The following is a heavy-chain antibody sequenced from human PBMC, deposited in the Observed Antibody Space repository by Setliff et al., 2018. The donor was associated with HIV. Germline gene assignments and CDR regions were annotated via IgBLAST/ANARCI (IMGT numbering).Heavy chain of an antibody. D-gene: IGHD3-9*01. V-gene: IGHV1-18*01. CDR3: ARDHGILTGYYADH. Sequence: ASVKVSCKASGYTFTNYGISWVRQAPGQGLEWMGWISPYNGNTKYAQKFQGRVTMTTDTSASTAYMELRSLRSDDTAVYYCARDHGILTGYYADHWGQGTLVTVSS. CDR2: ISPYNGNT. CDR1: GYTFTNYG. J-gene: IGHJ4*02.